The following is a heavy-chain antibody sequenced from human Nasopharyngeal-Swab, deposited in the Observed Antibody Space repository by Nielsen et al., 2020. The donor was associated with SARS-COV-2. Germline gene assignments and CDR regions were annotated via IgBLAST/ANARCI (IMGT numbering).Heavy chain of an antibody. Sequence: SVKVSCKASGLTFSSYAISRVRQAPGQGLEWMEGIISIFGTANYAQKFQGRVTITADESTSTAYMELSSLRSEDTAVYYCARDPRSFNSGNNTSRWWFDPWGQGTLVTVSS. J-gene: IGHJ5*02. V-gene: IGHV1-69*13. CDR1: GLTFSSYA. CDR2: IISIFGTA. CDR3: ARDPRSFNSGNNTSRWWFDP. D-gene: IGHD1-26*01.